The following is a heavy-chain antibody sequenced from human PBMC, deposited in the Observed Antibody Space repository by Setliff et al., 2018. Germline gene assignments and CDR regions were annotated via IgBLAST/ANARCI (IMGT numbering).Heavy chain of an antibody. CDR2: INHSGTT. V-gene: IGHV4-34*01. CDR1: GGTFSDYY. CDR3: ARGRNVAARLLDT. D-gene: IGHD6-6*01. Sequence: PSETLSLTCTAYGGTFSDYYWTWIRQPPGKGLEWIGEINHSGTTNYNPSLKSRVTISVDTSKSQISLTMSSVTAADAAVYYCARGRNVAARLLDTWGQGSRVT. J-gene: IGHJ5*02.